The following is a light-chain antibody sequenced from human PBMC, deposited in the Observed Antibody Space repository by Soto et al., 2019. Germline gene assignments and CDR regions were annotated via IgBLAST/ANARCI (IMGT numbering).Light chain of an antibody. CDR1: QSVSSN. CDR3: QNYNIWSS. Sequence: EIVMTQSPATLSVSPGERATLSCRASQSVSSNLAWYQQRPGQPPRLLIYGASTRATGIPARFSGSGSGTEFTLTISSLQSVDFAVYYCQNYNIWSSFGQGTRLEIK. V-gene: IGKV3-15*01. CDR2: GAS. J-gene: IGKJ5*01.